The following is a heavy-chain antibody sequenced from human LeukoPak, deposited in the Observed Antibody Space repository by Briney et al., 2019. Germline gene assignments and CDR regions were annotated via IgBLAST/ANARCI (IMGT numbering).Heavy chain of an antibody. CDR3: AKDRLLNCRGDCYIFDY. V-gene: IGHV3-23*01. Sequence: GGSLRLSCVASGFTLRSYVMNWVRQTPGKWLEWVSSISGSGDSTFYADSVKGRFSISRDNSKNTLYLRVNGLRTEDTAVYYCAKDRLLNCRGDCYIFDYWGQGTVVTVSS. CDR2: ISGSGDST. CDR1: GFTLRSYV. D-gene: IGHD2-21*02. J-gene: IGHJ4*02.